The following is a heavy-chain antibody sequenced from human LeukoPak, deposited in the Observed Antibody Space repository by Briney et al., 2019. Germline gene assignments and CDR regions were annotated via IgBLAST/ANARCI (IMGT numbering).Heavy chain of an antibody. CDR2: INHSGST. V-gene: IGHV4-34*01. Sequence: SETLSLTCAVYGGSFSGYCWSWIRQPPGKGLEWIGEINHSGSTNYNPSLKSRVTISVDTSKNQFSLKLSSVTAADTAVYYCARGGGGSYYFDYWGQGTLVTVSS. D-gene: IGHD1-26*01. CDR3: ARGGGGSYYFDY. J-gene: IGHJ4*02. CDR1: GGSFSGYC.